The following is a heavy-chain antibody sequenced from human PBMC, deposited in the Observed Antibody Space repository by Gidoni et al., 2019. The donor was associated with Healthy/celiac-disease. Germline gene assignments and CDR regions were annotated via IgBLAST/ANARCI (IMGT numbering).Heavy chain of an antibody. CDR1: GFPFSSYW. J-gene: IGHJ6*02. Sequence: EVQLVESGGGLVQPGGSLRLSCAASGFPFSSYWMSWVRQAPGKGLEWVANIKQDGSEKYYVDSVKGRFTISRDNAKNSLYLQMNSLRAEDTAVYYCARPDYGDYYYYGMDVWGQGTTVTVSS. CDR2: IKQDGSEK. V-gene: IGHV3-7*03. CDR3: ARPDYGDYYYYGMDV. D-gene: IGHD4-17*01.